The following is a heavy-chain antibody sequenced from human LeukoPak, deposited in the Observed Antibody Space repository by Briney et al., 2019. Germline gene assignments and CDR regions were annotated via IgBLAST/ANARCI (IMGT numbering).Heavy chain of an antibody. CDR1: GFTVSSNY. J-gene: IGHJ5*02. V-gene: IGHV3-53*01. CDR3: AKVFGVVPAAIVGTNWFDP. D-gene: IGHD2-2*01. Sequence: GGSLRLSCAASGFTVSSNYMSWVRQAPGKGLEWVSVIYGGSSTYYADSVKGRFTISRDNSKNTLYLQMNSLRAEDTAVYYCAKVFGVVPAAIVGTNWFDPWGQGTLVTVSS. CDR2: IYGGSST.